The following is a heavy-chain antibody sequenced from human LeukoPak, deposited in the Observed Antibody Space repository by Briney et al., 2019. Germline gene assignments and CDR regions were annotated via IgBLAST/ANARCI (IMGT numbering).Heavy chain of an antibody. D-gene: IGHD3-10*01. CDR1: GFTFSSYE. V-gene: IGHV3-23*01. J-gene: IGHJ4*02. CDR3: ARGGVDHYGSGTYYLMYYFDH. CDR2: ISGSGVAT. Sequence: GGSLRLSCAASGFTFSSYEMNWVRQAPGKGLEWVSGISGSGVATYYADSVKGRFTVSRDDPHNTLYLQMNSVRAEDTAVYFCARGGVDHYGSGTYYLMYYFDHWGQGALVTVSS.